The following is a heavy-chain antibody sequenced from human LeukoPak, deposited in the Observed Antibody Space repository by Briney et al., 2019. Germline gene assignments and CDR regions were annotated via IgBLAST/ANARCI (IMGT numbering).Heavy chain of an antibody. J-gene: IGHJ4*02. CDR2: ISWNSGSI. D-gene: IGHD3-3*01. V-gene: IGHV3-9*01. Sequence: PGGSLRLSCAASGFTFDDYAMHWVRHAPGKGLEWVSGISWNSGSIGYADSVKGRFTISRDNSKNTLYLQMDSLRAEDTAVYYCARDRAWNYFDYWGQGTLVTVSS. CDR1: GFTFDDYA. CDR3: ARDRAWNYFDY.